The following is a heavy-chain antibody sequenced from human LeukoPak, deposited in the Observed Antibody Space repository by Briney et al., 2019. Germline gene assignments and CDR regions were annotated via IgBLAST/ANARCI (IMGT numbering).Heavy chain of an antibody. D-gene: IGHD3-10*01. CDR3: ASGSSKDY. Sequence: GGSLRLSCAASGFTFSSYSMNWVRQAPGKGLEWVSSISSSSSYINYADSVKGRFTISRDNAKNSLYLQMNSLRAEDTAVYYCASGSSKDYWGQGTLVTVSS. V-gene: IGHV3-21*01. CDR2: ISSSSSYI. CDR1: GFTFSSYS. J-gene: IGHJ4*02.